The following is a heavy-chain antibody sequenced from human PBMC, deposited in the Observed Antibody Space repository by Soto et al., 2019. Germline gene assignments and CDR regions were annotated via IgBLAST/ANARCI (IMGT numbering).Heavy chain of an antibody. D-gene: IGHD3-22*01. V-gene: IGHV1-46*01. J-gene: IGHJ4*02. CDR3: ARDSSGYPSRY. CDR2: INPSGGST. CDR1: GYTFTSYY. Sequence: ASVKVSCKASGYTFTSYYMHWVRQAPGQGLEWTGIINPSGGSTSYAQKFQGRATMTRDTSTSTVYMELSSLRSEDTAVYYCARDSSGYPSRYWGQGTLVTVSS.